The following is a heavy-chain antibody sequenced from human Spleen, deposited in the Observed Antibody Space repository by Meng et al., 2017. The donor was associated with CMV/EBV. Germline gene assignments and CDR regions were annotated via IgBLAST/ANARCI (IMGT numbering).Heavy chain of an antibody. CDR3: AHSRIAAAGTEV. D-gene: IGHD6-13*01. Sequence: SGPTLVKPTQPLTLTCPFSGFSLSTSGVGVGWIRQPPGKALEWLALIYWNDDKRYSPSLKSRLTITKDTSKNQVVLTMTNMDPVDTATYYCAHSRIAAAGTEVWGQGTLVTVSS. J-gene: IGHJ4*02. CDR1: GFSLSTSGVG. V-gene: IGHV2-5*01. CDR2: IYWNDDK.